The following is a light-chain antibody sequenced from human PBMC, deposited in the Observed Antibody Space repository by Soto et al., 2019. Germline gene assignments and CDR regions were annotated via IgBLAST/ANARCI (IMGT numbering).Light chain of an antibody. V-gene: IGLV2-8*01. Sequence: QSALTQPPSASGTPGQSVTIPCTGTSSDVGDYNYVSWYQQHPGKAPKLVIYEVSRRPSGVPDRFSGCKSGNTASLTVSGLQAEDEADYYCSSSAGSNNLVFGGGTKVTGL. CDR1: SSDVGDYNY. J-gene: IGLJ2*01. CDR3: SSSAGSNNLV. CDR2: EVS.